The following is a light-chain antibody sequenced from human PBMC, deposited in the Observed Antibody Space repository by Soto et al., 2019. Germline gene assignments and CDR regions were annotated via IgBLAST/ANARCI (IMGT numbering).Light chain of an antibody. J-gene: IGKJ2*01. CDR1: QSVTGSK. CDR2: GAS. CDR3: QQYGQSPFT. Sequence: EIVLTQSQGPLSLSPGTRATLSCRASQSVTGSKLAWYQQRPGQAPRLLIYGASTRATDIPARFSGSGSGTNYTLTISGLEPEDFALYFCQQYGQSPFTFGQGTKLDIK. V-gene: IGKV3-20*01.